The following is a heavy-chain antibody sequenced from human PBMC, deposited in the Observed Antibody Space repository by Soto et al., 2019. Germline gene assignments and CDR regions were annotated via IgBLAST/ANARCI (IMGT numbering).Heavy chain of an antibody. CDR3: AKDSLAGVVRGVSTHFDY. J-gene: IGHJ4*02. V-gene: IGHV3-9*01. CDR1: GFTFDDYA. CDR2: ISWNSGSI. Sequence: EVQLVESGGGLVQPGRSLRLSCAASGFTFDDYAMHWVRQAPGKGPEWVSGISWNSGSIAYADSVKGRFTISRDNAKNSLYLQMNSLRIEDTALYYCAKDSLAGVVRGVSTHFDYWGQGTLVTVSS. D-gene: IGHD3-10*01.